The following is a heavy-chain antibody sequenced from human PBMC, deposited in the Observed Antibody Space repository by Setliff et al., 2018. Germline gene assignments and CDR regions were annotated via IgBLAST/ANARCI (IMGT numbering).Heavy chain of an antibody. V-gene: IGHV1-2*02. CDR3: ARGGIYNYVSSAYFDL. J-gene: IGHJ3*01. D-gene: IGHD3-22*01. CDR2: INPKSGGA. Sequence: ASVKVSCKASGYTFSDYYMYWVRQAPGQGLEWMGWINPKSGGAHYAQKFRGRVTMSRETSISTDYMELSRLTSDDTAVYYCARGGIYNYVSSAYFDLWVQGSMVTVSS. CDR1: GYTFSDYY.